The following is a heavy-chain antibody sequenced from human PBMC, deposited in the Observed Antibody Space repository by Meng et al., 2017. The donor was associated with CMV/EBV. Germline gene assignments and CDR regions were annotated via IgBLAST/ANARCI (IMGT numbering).Heavy chain of an antibody. Sequence: EGQLVESGGGLVQPGGSLRLSCAASGFNFNNDWMHWVRQVPGKGLVWVSRIDTGGSIRDYADSVKGRFTISRDNSNKILYLQMNSLRAEDTAIYYCARELSGARDYWGQGILVTVSS. D-gene: IGHD1-26*01. J-gene: IGHJ4*02. V-gene: IGHV3-74*01. CDR1: GFNFNNDW. CDR3: ARELSGARDY. CDR2: IDTGGSIR.